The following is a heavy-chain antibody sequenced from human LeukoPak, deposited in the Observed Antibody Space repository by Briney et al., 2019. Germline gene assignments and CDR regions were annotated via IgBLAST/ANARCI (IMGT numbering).Heavy chain of an antibody. CDR3: ARGDYVWGSYRYSNAFDI. D-gene: IGHD3-16*02. Sequence: SETLSLTXTVSGGSISSYYWSWIRQPPGKGLEWIGYIYYSGSTNYNPSLKSRVTISVDTSKNQFSLKLSSVTAADTAVYYCARGDYVWGSYRYSNAFDIWGQGTMVTVSS. J-gene: IGHJ3*02. V-gene: IGHV4-59*01. CDR1: GGSISSYY. CDR2: IYYSGST.